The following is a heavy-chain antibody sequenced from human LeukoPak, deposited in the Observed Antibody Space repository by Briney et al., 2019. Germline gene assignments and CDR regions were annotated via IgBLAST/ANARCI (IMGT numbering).Heavy chain of an antibody. J-gene: IGHJ4*02. CDR3: ARVSSGWYSAAYFDY. Sequence: SETLSLTCTVSGGSISSSSYYWGWIRQPPGKGLEWIGSIYYSGSTNYNPSLKSRVTISVDTSKNQFSLKLSSVTAADTAVYYCARVSSGWYSAAYFDYWGQGTLVTVSS. V-gene: IGHV4-39*07. CDR1: GGSISSSSYY. D-gene: IGHD6-19*01. CDR2: IYYSGST.